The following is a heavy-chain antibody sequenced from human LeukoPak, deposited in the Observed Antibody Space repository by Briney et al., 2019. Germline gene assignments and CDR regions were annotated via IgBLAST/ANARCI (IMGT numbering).Heavy chain of an antibody. Sequence: ASVKVSCKASGGTFSSYAISWVRQAPGQGLEWMGGIIPIFGTANYAQKFQGRVTITTDESTSTAYMELSSLRSEDTAVYYCAGNYYDSSENYYYYMDVWGKGNTVTVSS. V-gene: IGHV1-69*05. CDR3: AGNYYDSSENYYYYMDV. CDR2: IIPIFGTA. CDR1: GGTFSSYA. D-gene: IGHD3-22*01. J-gene: IGHJ6*03.